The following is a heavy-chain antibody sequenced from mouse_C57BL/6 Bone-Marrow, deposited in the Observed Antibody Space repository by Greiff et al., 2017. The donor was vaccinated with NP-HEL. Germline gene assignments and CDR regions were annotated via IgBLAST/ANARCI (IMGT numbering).Heavy chain of an antibody. CDR3: ARELGLSFDY. J-gene: IGHJ2*01. CDR2: IYPGDGDT. D-gene: IGHD4-1*01. Sequence: QVQLQQSGPELVKPGASVKISCKASGYAFSSSWMNWVKQRPGKGLEWIGRIYPGDGDTNYNGKFKGKATLTADKSSSTAYMQLSSPTAEDSAVYFCARELGLSFDYWGQGTTLTVSS. CDR1: GYAFSSSW. V-gene: IGHV1-82*01.